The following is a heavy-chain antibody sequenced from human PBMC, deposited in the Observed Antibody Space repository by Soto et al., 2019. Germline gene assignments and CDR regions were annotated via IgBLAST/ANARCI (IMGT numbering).Heavy chain of an antibody. Sequence: SETLSLTCTVSGASINSGGYYWSWIRQLPGKGLEWIGYIYFSGSTYYNPSLESRVTISLDTSQNQFSLKLNSVTAADTAVYYCARGRYSGSYYGSVFDDCGQGTLVIVSS. J-gene: IGHJ4*02. D-gene: IGHD3-10*01. CDR1: GASINSGGYY. CDR2: IYFSGST. CDR3: ARGRYSGSYYGSVFDD. V-gene: IGHV4-31*03.